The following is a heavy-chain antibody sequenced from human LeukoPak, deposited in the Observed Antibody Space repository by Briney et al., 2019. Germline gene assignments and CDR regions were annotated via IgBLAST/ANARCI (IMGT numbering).Heavy chain of an antibody. V-gene: IGHV3-15*01. Sequence: GGSLRLSCAASGFTFSNAWMSWVRQAPGKGLEWVGRIKSKTDGGTIDYAAPVKGRFTISRDNSKNTLYLQMNSLRAEDTAMYYCAKDGRSSSSGFDYWGQGTLVTVSS. CDR3: AKDGRSSSSGFDY. CDR2: IKSKTDGGTI. CDR1: GFTFSNAW. D-gene: IGHD6-6*01. J-gene: IGHJ4*02.